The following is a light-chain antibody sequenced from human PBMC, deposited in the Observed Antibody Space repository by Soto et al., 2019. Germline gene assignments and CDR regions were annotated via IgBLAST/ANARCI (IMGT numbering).Light chain of an antibody. CDR3: QSYDSSLSGVI. CDR1: SSNIGAGYD. J-gene: IGLJ2*01. V-gene: IGLV1-40*01. Sequence: QSVPTQPPSVSGAPGQRVTISCTGSSSNIGAGYDVHWYQQLPGTAPNLLIYGNNYRPSGVPDRFSGSKSGTSASLAITGLQAEDEADYYCQSYDSSLSGVIFGGGTKLTVL. CDR2: GNN.